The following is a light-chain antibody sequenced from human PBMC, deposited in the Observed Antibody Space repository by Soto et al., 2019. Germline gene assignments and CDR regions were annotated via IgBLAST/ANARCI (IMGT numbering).Light chain of an antibody. CDR3: SSYTSSSTLVV. J-gene: IGLJ2*01. CDR2: DVS. CDR1: SSDVGGYNY. Sequence: SALTQPASVSGSPGQSITISCTGTSSDVGGYNYVSWYQQHPGKAPKLMIYDVSNRPSGVSNRFSGSKSGNTASLTISGLQAEDEADYYCSSYTSSSTLVVFGGGTKLTLL. V-gene: IGLV2-14*01.